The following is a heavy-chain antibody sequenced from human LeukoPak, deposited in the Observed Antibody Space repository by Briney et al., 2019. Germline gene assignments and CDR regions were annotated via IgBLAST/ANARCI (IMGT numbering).Heavy chain of an antibody. V-gene: IGHV4-59*01. J-gene: IGHJ5*02. CDR2: IYYSGST. CDR1: GGSISSYY. Sequence: PSETLSLTCTVSGGSISSYYWSWIRQPPGKGLEWIGYIYYSGSTNYNPSLKSRVTISVDTSKNQFSLKLSSVTAADTAVYYCAGNRGRIPIFEVAKRLNWSAPWAQETLVTSPQ. CDR3: AGNRGRIPIFEVAKRLNWSAP. D-gene: IGHD3-3*01.